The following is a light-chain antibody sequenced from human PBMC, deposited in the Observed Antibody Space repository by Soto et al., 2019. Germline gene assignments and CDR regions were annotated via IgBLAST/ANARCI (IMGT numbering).Light chain of an antibody. CDR2: QDS. J-gene: IGLJ1*01. CDR3: QAWDSSTFYV. CDR1: KLGDKY. Sequence: SYELTQPPSVSVSPGXTXXXTCSGDKLGDKYACWYQQKPGQSPVLVIYQDSKRPSGIPERFSGSNSGNTATLTISGTQAMDEADYYCQAWDSSTFYVFGTGTKLTVL. V-gene: IGLV3-1*01.